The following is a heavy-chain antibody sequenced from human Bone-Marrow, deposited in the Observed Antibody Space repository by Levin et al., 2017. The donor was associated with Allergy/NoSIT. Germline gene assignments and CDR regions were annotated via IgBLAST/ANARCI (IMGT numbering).Heavy chain of an antibody. J-gene: IGHJ4*02. Sequence: GGSLRLSCVASGFAFDDYGMSWVRQVPGKGLEWVSGINWNGDTTGYVDSMKGRLTISRDNAKNSLYLQMNSLRAEDTALYYCAREFMAATGTFDYWGQGTLVTVSS. D-gene: IGHD6-13*01. V-gene: IGHV3-20*04. CDR3: AREFMAATGTFDY. CDR2: INWNGDTT. CDR1: GFAFDDYG.